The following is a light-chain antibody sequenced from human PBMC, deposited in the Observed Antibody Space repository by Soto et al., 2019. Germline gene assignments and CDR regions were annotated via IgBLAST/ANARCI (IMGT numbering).Light chain of an antibody. J-gene: IGLJ3*02. CDR3: CSYAGNFIWV. Sequence: QSALTQPRSVSGSPGQSVTLSCDGSTSDVGTYNLVSWYQQLPGEAPKLMIYDVTKRPSGVPYRFSGSKSGNTASLTISGLQADDEADYYCCSYAGNFIWVFGGGTKVTVL. V-gene: IGLV2-11*01. CDR2: DVT. CDR1: TSDVGTYNL.